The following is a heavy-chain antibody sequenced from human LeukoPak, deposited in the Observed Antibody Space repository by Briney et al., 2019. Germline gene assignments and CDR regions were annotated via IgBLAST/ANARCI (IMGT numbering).Heavy chain of an antibody. J-gene: IGHJ5*02. CDR1: GFTFSDYY. Sequence: GGSLRLSCAASGFTFSDYYMSWIRQAPGKGLEWVSYISSSGSTIYYADSVKGRFTISRDNAKNSVYLHINSLRAEGTAVYRCARVSMGNWFDPWGQGTLVTVSS. V-gene: IGHV3-11*01. D-gene: IGHD2/OR15-2a*01. CDR3: ARVSMGNWFDP. CDR2: ISSSGSTI.